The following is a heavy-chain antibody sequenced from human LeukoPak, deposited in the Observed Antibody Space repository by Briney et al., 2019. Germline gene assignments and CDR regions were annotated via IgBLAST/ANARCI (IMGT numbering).Heavy chain of an antibody. D-gene: IGHD6-13*01. CDR2: LNSDGSFP. V-gene: IGHV3-74*01. CDR3: ARESAGGRVD. CDR1: GFTFSSYW. Sequence: GGSLRLSCAASGFTFSSYWMHWVRHAPGKGLVWVSRLNSDGSFPGYADSVRGRFTISRDNAKNTLDLQMNSLRAEDTAVYYCARESAGGRVDWGQGTLVTVSS. J-gene: IGHJ4*02.